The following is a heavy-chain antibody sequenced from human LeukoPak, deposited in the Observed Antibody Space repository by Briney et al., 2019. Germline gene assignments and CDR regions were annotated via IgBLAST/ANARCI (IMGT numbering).Heavy chain of an antibody. V-gene: IGHV3-33*01. Sequence: GGSLRLSFAAPGFTFSSYGMHWVRQAPGKGLEWVAVIWYDGSNKYYADSVKGRFTISRDNSKNTLYLQMNSLRAEDTAVYYCARDYDILTGFPRGGFDYWGQGTLVTVSS. J-gene: IGHJ4*02. CDR2: IWYDGSNK. D-gene: IGHD3-9*01. CDR3: ARDYDILTGFPRGGFDY. CDR1: GFTFSSYG.